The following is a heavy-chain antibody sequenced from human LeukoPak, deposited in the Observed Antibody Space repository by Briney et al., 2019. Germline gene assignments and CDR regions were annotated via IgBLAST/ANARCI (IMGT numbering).Heavy chain of an antibody. Sequence: ASVKVSCKASGYTFTSYYMHWVRQAPGQGLEWMGIINPSGGSTSYALKFQGRVTMTRDTSTSTVYMELSSLRSEDTAVYYCARGWATNYYDSSGSTGFDPWGQGTLVTVSS. V-gene: IGHV1-46*01. J-gene: IGHJ5*02. CDR3: ARGWATNYYDSSGSTGFDP. D-gene: IGHD3-22*01. CDR2: INPSGGST. CDR1: GYTFTSYY.